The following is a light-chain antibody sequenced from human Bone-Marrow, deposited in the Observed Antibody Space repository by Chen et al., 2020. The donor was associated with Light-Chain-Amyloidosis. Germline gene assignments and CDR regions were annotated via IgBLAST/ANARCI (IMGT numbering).Light chain of an antibody. Sequence: QAALTQPRSVSGSPAPSVSISCPGTSSDVGGYDFVSWYQKHPVKAPKLMIYDVSKRPSGVPDRFSGSKSGNTASLTISGLQADDEADYYCCSYAGSYSLYVFGSGTKVTVL. CDR2: DVS. CDR3: CSYAGSYSLYV. CDR1: SSDVGGYDF. V-gene: IGLV2-11*01. J-gene: IGLJ1*01.